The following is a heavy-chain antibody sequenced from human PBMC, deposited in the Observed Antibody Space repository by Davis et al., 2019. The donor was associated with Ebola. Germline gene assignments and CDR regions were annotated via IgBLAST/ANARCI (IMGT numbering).Heavy chain of an antibody. CDR3: ARGKRMIVVVMLDY. CDR1: GGSFSGYY. CDR2: INHSGST. Sequence: PSETLSLTCAVYGGSFSGYYWSWIRQPPGKGLEWIGEINHSGSTNYNPSLKSRVTISVDTSKNQFSLKLSSVTAADTAVYYCARGKRMIVVVMLDYWGQGTLVTVSS. D-gene: IGHD3-22*01. V-gene: IGHV4-34*01. J-gene: IGHJ4*02.